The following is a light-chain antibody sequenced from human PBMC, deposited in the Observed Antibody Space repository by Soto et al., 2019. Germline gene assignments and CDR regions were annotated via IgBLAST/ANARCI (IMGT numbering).Light chain of an antibody. Sequence: PGEGASVSCRASQSVSSSYLAWYQQKPGQAPRLLIHGASNRATGIPDRFSGSGSGTDFTLTISRLEPEDFALYYCQQYGSSVQFGGGTKVDIK. V-gene: IGKV3-20*01. CDR2: GAS. CDR1: QSVSSSY. CDR3: QQYGSSVQ. J-gene: IGKJ4*02.